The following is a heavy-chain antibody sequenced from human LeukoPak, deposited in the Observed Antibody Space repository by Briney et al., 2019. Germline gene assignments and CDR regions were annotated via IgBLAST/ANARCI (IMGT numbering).Heavy chain of an antibody. CDR1: GFTFSSYA. CDR2: ISASGGST. D-gene: IGHD3-22*01. V-gene: IGHV3-23*01. Sequence: PGGSLRLSCAASGFTFSSYAMSWVRQAPGKGREWVSFISASGGSTYYADSVKGRFTISRDKSKNTLYLQMNSLRAEDTAVYYCAKEATRIVGHVDYWGQGTLVTVSS. CDR3: AKEATRIVGHVDY. J-gene: IGHJ4*02.